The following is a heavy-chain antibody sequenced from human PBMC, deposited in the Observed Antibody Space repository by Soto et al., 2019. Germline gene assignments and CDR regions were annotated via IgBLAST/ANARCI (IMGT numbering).Heavy chain of an antibody. J-gene: IGHJ4*02. CDR1: GGSVSSGNHY. V-gene: IGHV4-61*01. CDR3: ASGSSVSAYIDS. Sequence: PSETLCLTCTVSGGSVSSGNHYWSWIRQPPGKGLEWIGYIYNSGSTDYNPSLKSRVSISVDTSKNQFSLNLSSVTAADTAMYLCASGSSVSAYIDSWGQGILVTVS. CDR2: IYNSGST. D-gene: IGHD6-13*01.